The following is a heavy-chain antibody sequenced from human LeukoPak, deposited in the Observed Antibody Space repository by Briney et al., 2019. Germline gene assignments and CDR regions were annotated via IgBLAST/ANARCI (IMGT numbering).Heavy chain of an antibody. Sequence: SETLSLTCTVSGGSISSYYWSWIRQPPGKGLEWIGYIYYSGNTNYNPSLKSRVTISVDTSKYQLSVKLSSVTAADTAVYYCARAFTSPGGFDPWGQGTLVTVSS. CDR2: IYYSGNT. V-gene: IGHV4-59*01. J-gene: IGHJ5*02. CDR3: ARAFTSPGGFDP. D-gene: IGHD3-16*01. CDR1: GGSISSYY.